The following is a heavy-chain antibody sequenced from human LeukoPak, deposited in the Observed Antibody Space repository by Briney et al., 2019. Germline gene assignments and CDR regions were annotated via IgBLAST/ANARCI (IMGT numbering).Heavy chain of an antibody. CDR2: INRGGDT. J-gene: IGHJ4*02. CDR3: ARGRGTGSYFHD. V-gene: IGHV4-34*01. CDR1: GGSFSGYY. D-gene: IGHD3/OR15-3a*01. Sequence: SETLSLTCAVHGGSFSGYYWGWIRQPPGKGLEWIGEINRGGDTNYNPSLKSRATISIDTSRNYFSLKLSSMTAADTAVYYCARGRGTGSYFHDWGQGTLVTVSS.